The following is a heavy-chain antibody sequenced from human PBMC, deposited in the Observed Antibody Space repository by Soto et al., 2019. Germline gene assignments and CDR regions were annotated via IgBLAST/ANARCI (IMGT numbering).Heavy chain of an antibody. CDR2: LNPNSGDT. D-gene: IGHD6-19*01. J-gene: IGHJ4*02. V-gene: IGHV1-8*01. CDR1: GYTFSSYD. Sequence: QVQLVQSGAEVKKPGASVKVSCKASGYTFSSYDINWVRQATGQGLAWMGWLNPNSGDTGYAQKFQRRVTLTRNTTMNTAYRELSSLTSDDPAVYYWATAGGGGYLYWGQGTLVTVSS. CDR3: ATAGGGGYLY.